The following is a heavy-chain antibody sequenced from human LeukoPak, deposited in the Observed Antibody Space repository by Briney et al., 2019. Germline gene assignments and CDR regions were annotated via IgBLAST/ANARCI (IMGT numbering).Heavy chain of an antibody. CDR3: AKDLWHLVRMIDH. D-gene: IGHD6-6*01. CDR1: GFIFSKYA. J-gene: IGHJ4*02. CDR2: ISATGAST. V-gene: IGHV3-23*01. Sequence: PGGSLRLSCEGSGFIFSKYAMNWVLQAPGKGLEWVSAISATGASTYYIDSVKGRFTISRDNSNNTLYLQMNSLRAEDTARYYCAKDLWHLVRMIDHWGQGILVIAST.